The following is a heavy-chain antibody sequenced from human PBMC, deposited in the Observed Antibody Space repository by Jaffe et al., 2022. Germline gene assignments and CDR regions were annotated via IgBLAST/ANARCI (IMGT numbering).Heavy chain of an antibody. V-gene: IGHV3-9*01. J-gene: IGHJ4*02. CDR3: AKDLYRSSSGTDC. CDR1: GFTFDDYA. D-gene: IGHD6-6*01. Sequence: EVQLVESGGGLVQPGRSLRLSCAASGFTFDDYAMHWVRQAPGKGLEWVSTINWNSNIIAYADSVEGRFTISRDNAKNSLYLQMNSLRVEDTALYYCAKDLYRSSSGTDCWGQGTLVTVSS. CDR2: INWNSNII.